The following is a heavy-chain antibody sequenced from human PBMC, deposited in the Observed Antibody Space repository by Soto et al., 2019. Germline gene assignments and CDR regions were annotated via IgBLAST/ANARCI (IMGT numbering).Heavy chain of an antibody. CDR1: GFVLGSHY. D-gene: IGHD3-10*01. V-gene: IGHV3-7*04. Sequence: EVQLVESGGGLVQPGGSLRLVCAASGFVLGSHYMSWVRQAPGKGLEWVANIKQDGRDKYYVDSVKGRFTVSRDNARNSLYLQMNGLRAEDTAVYYCAREGRIKATDDAFDIWGQGTMVTVSS. CDR3: AREGRIKATDDAFDI. J-gene: IGHJ3*02. CDR2: IKQDGRDK.